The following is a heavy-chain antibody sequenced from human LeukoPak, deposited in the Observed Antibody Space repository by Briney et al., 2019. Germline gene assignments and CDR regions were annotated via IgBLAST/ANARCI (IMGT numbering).Heavy chain of an antibody. D-gene: IGHD6-13*01. CDR2: IYSGGST. J-gene: IGHJ4*02. Sequence: GGSLRLSCAASGFTVSSNYMSWVRQAPGKGLEWVPVIYSGGSTYYADPVRGRFTISRDNSKNTLYLQMNSLRAEDTAVYYCAGASPAAGSGDWGQGTLVTASS. CDR3: AGASPAAGSGD. CDR1: GFTVSSNY. V-gene: IGHV3-53*01.